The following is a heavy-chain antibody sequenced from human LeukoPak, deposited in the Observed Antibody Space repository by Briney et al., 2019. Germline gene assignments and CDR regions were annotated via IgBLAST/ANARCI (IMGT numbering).Heavy chain of an antibody. CDR2: INPSGGST. CDR1: GGTFSSYA. Sequence: ASVKVSCKASGGTFSSYAISWVRQAPGQGLEWMGIINPSGGSTSYAQKFQGRVTMTRDTSTSTVYMELSSLRSEDTAVYYCARDREAGGWYYFDYWGQGTLVTVSS. CDR3: ARDREAGGWYYFDY. D-gene: IGHD6-19*01. J-gene: IGHJ4*02. V-gene: IGHV1-46*01.